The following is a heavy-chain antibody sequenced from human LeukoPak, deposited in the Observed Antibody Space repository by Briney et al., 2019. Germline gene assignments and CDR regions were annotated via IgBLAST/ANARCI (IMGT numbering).Heavy chain of an antibody. CDR2: ISGSGGST. CDR1: GFTFSSYA. D-gene: IGHD3-16*02. Sequence: PGGSLRLSCAASGFTFSSYAMSWVRQAPGKGLEWVSAISGSGGSTYYADSVKGRFTISRDNSKNTLYLQMNSLRAEDTSVYYCAKPHPNDYVWGSYRADDYWGQGTLVTVSS. CDR3: AKPHPNDYVWGSYRADDY. J-gene: IGHJ4*02. V-gene: IGHV3-23*01.